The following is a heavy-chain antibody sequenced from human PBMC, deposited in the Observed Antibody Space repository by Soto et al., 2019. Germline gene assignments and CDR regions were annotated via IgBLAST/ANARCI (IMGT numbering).Heavy chain of an antibody. V-gene: IGHV1-69*01. Sequence: QAQVVQSGAEVRKPGSSVKLSCKASEGTFNSYAIAWVRQAPGQGLEWMGGIIPYYNTLNYAQKFQDRVTITADDSTDTVYMELSSLRSDGPAVYFCASGASRWYPYFFDSWAQGTLVTVSS. CDR2: IIPYYNTL. CDR3: ASGASRWYPYFFDS. D-gene: IGHD6-13*01. CDR1: EGTFNSYA. J-gene: IGHJ4*02.